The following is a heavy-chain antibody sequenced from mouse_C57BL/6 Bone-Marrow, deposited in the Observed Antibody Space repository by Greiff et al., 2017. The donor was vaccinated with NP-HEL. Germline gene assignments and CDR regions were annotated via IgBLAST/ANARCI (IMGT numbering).Heavy chain of an antibody. D-gene: IGHD2-4*01. CDR2: ISYDGSN. J-gene: IGHJ3*01. CDR3: ARKDYDKSVAY. Sequence: EVKLMESGPGLVKPSQSLSLTCSVTGYSITSGYYWNWIRQFPGNKLEWMGYISYDGSNNYNPSLKNRISITRETSKNQFFLKLNSVTTEDTATYYCARKDYDKSVAYGGQGTLVTVSA. V-gene: IGHV3-6*01. CDR1: GYSITSGYY.